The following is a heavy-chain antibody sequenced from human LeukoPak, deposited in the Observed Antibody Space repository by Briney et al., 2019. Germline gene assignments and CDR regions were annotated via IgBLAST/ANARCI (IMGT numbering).Heavy chain of an antibody. Sequence: PGRSLRLSCAASGFTFSSYAMHWVRQAPGKGLEWVAVISYDGSNKYYADSVKGRFTTSRDNSKNTLYLQMNSLRAEDTAVYYCARDRSDFFDIWGQGTMVTVSS. D-gene: IGHD2-21*02. J-gene: IGHJ3*02. CDR2: ISYDGSNK. CDR1: GFTFSSYA. CDR3: ARDRSDFFDI. V-gene: IGHV3-30*04.